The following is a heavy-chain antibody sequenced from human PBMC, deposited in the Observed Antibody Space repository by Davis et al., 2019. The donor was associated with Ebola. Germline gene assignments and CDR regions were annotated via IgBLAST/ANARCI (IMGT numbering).Heavy chain of an antibody. Sequence: GESLKISCAASGFTFSSYWMSWVRQAPGKGLEWVANIKQDGSEKYYVDSVKGRFTISRDNAKNSLYLQMNSLRAEDTAVNSCAKLVVPAAMQGYYFHYWGQGTLVTVSS. CDR1: GFTFSSYW. CDR3: AKLVVPAAMQGYYFHY. D-gene: IGHD2-2*01. J-gene: IGHJ4*02. V-gene: IGHV3-7*03. CDR2: IKQDGSEK.